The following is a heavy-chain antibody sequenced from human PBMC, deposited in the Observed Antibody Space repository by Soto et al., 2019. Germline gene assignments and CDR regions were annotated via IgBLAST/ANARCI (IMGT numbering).Heavy chain of an antibody. D-gene: IGHD6-13*01. CDR2: ISHGGST. CDR3: ARDLAAAGPFDY. V-gene: IGHV4-59*01. J-gene: IGHJ4*02. CDR1: GASISSYY. Sequence: QVQLQESGPGLVKPSGTLSLTCTVSGASISSYYWSWIRQTPGKGLEWIGYISHGGSTNYHASFKGRVTISVDTSKNQFSPKVNSVSAADAAVYYCARDLAAAGPFDYWGQGILVIVSS.